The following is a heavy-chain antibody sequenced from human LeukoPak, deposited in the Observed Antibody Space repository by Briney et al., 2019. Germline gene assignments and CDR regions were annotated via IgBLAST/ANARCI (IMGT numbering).Heavy chain of an antibody. V-gene: IGHV4-59*01. CDR2: IYYSGST. CDR1: GGSISSYY. J-gene: IGHJ5*02. CDR3: ARATTGTTNWFDP. D-gene: IGHD1-1*01. Sequence: SETLSLTCTVSGGSISSYYWGWIRQPPGKGLEWIGYIYYSGSTNYNPSLKSRVTISVDTSKNQYSLKLSSVTAADTAAYYCARATTGTTNWFDPWGQGTLVTVSS.